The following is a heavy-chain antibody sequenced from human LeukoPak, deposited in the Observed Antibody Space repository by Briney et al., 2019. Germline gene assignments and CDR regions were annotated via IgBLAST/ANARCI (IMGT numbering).Heavy chain of an antibody. Sequence: GGSLRLSCAASGFTFSNYAMSWVRQAPGKGLEWVSGISGSAGSTYYADSVKGRFTISRDNSKNTLYLQMNSLTDDDTAIYYCAKKWGVGTTTLDYFDYWGQGTLVTVSS. CDR3: AKKWGVGTTTLDYFDY. CDR2: ISGSAGST. D-gene: IGHD1-14*01. CDR1: GFTFSNYA. V-gene: IGHV3-23*01. J-gene: IGHJ4*02.